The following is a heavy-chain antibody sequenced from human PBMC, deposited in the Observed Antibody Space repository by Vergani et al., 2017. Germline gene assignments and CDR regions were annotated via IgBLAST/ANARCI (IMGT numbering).Heavy chain of an antibody. V-gene: IGHV4-39*01. CDR1: GASIRSSNYY. J-gene: IGHJ5*02. CDR3: ARHSTVEWLVKLGWIDP. D-gene: IGHD6-19*01. Sequence: QLQLQESGPGLVKPSATLSLICSVSGASIRSSNYYWGWIRQPPGKGLEWIACIYYSGSTYYNPSLKSRVTISVDTSKNQISLRLSSVTAADTAVYFCARHSTVEWLVKLGWIDPWGQGILVTVSS. CDR2: IYYSGST.